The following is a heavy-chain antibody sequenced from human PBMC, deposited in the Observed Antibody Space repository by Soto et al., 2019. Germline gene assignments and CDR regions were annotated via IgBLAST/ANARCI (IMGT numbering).Heavy chain of an antibody. CDR1: KFTFSSFA. CDR2: ISYEGSNK. Sequence: QVQLVESGGGVVQPGRSLRLSCAASKFTFSSFAMHWVRQAPGKGLEWVSLISYEGSNKYYADSVQGRFTISRDNSKNTLYLQMTSLRAEDTAVYYCARVSDFWGEEFWGQGTLVTVSS. J-gene: IGHJ4*02. D-gene: IGHD3-3*01. V-gene: IGHV3-30-3*01. CDR3: ARVSDFWGEEF.